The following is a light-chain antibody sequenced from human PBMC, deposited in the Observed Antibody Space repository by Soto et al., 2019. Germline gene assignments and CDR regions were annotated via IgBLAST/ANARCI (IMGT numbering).Light chain of an antibody. CDR1: QSISSH. J-gene: IGKJ2*01. CDR3: QQSYSRPYT. V-gene: IGKV1-39*01. CDR2: AAS. Sequence: DIQMTQSPSSLSASVGDRVTITCRASQSISSHLNWYQQKPGKAPKFLIYAASSLQSGVPSRFSGSGSGTDFTLTITSLQPEDCATYYCQQSYSRPYTFGQGTKLEIK.